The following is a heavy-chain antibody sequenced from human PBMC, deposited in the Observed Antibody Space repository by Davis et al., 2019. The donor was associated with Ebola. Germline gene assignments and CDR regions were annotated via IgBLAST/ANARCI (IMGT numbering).Heavy chain of an antibody. Sequence: GESLKISCVASGFTVSSNYMSWVRQAPGKGLEWVSVIYSGGSTYYADSVKGRFTISRHNSKNTLYLQMNSLRAEDTAVYYCARGYYDSSGYLLLSYYFDYWGQGTLVTVSS. CDR1: GFTVSSNY. CDR2: IYSGGST. D-gene: IGHD3-22*01. J-gene: IGHJ4*02. V-gene: IGHV3-53*04. CDR3: ARGYYDSSGYLLLSYYFDY.